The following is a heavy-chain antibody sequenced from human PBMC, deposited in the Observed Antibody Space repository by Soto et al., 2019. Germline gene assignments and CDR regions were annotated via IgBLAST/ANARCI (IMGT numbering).Heavy chain of an antibody. CDR1: VVSLSGHS. CDR3: ARADLKYFDN. V-gene: IGHV4-34*01. Sequence: PSETLSLTCAVSVVSLSGHSWSWIRQTPEKGLEWIGQINQSGITKHNPSLKSRVKIFLDTSKNHLSLNLASVTAGDTAVYFCARADLKYFDNWGQGTLVTVSS. J-gene: IGHJ4*02. CDR2: INQSGIT.